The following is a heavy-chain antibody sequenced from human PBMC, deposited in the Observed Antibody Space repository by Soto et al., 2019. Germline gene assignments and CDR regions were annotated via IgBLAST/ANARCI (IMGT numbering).Heavy chain of an antibody. V-gene: IGHV1-58*01. CDR2: IVVGSGNT. CDR3: AAGVMITTSSRAYYYGMDV. J-gene: IGHJ6*02. D-gene: IGHD3-16*01. CDR1: GFTFTSSA. Sequence: SVKVSCKASGFTFTSSAVQWVRQARGQRLEWIGWIVVGSGNTNYAQKFQERVTITRDMSTSTAYMELSSLRSEDTAVYYCAAGVMITTSSRAYYYGMDVWGQGTTVTVSS.